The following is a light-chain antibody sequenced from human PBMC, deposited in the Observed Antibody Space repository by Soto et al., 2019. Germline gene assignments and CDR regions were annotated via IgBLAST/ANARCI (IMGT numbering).Light chain of an antibody. CDR3: SSYTSSSHVV. V-gene: IGLV2-14*01. Sequence: QSALTQPASVSGSPGQSITISCTGTSSDVGGYNYVSWYQQHPGKAPKLMIYDVSNRPSGVSNRFSGSKSGNTASLTISGVQAEDEGYYYCSSYTSSSHVVFGGGTKLTVL. CDR2: DVS. J-gene: IGLJ2*01. CDR1: SSDVGGYNY.